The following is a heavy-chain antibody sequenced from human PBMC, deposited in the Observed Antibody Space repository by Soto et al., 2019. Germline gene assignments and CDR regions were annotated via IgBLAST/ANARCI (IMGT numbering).Heavy chain of an antibody. CDR2: IIPILGIA. D-gene: IGHD4-17*01. CDR1: GGTFSSYT. CDR3: AGSLDDYGDYVRSYYFDY. V-gene: IGHV1-69*02. Sequence: SVKVSCKASGGTFSSYTISWVRQAPGQGLEWMGRIIPILGIANYAQKFQGRVTITADKSTSTAYMELSSLRSEDTAVYYCAGSLDDYGDYVRSYYFDYRGQGTLVTSPQ. J-gene: IGHJ4*02.